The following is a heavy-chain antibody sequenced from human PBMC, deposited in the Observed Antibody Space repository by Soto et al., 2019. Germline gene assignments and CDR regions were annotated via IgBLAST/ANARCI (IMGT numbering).Heavy chain of an antibody. J-gene: IGHJ4*02. D-gene: IGHD5-12*01. CDR2: FFIGGNT. CDR3: ARVSLVATGENYFDY. V-gene: IGHV4-39*07. CDR1: GGSISSSTYY. Sequence: SETLSLTCTVSGGSISSSTYYWGWMRQPPGKGLEWIASFFIGGNTYYNPSLKSRVTISVDTSKNQFSLKLSSVTAADTAVYYCARVSLVATGENYFDYWGQGTLVTVSS.